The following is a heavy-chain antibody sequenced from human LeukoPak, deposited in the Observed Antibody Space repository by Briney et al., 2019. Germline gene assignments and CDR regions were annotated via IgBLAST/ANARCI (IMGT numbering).Heavy chain of an antibody. D-gene: IGHD3/OR15-3a*01. CDR3: ARTAQYGLSYFDY. V-gene: IGHV4-38-2*01. J-gene: IGHJ4*02. Sequence: PSETLSLTCAVSGYSISSGYYWGWIRQPPGKGLEWIGGIYHSGSTHYNPSLKSRVTISVDTSKNQFSLKVSSVTAADTAVYCCARTAQYGLSYFDYWGQGTLVTVSS. CDR1: GYSISSGYY. CDR2: IYHSGST.